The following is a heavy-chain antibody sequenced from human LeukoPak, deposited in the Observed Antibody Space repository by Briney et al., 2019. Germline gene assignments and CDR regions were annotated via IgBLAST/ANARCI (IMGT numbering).Heavy chain of an antibody. CDR2: IYTSGST. V-gene: IGHV4-61*02. Sequence: SETLSLTCTVSGGSISSGSYYWSWIRQPAGKGLEWIGRIYTSGSTNYNPSLKSRVTISVDTSKNQFSLKLSSVTAADTAVYYCARVIVGATRGFDYWGQGTLVTVSS. D-gene: IGHD1-26*01. CDR3: ARVIVGATRGFDY. J-gene: IGHJ4*02. CDR1: GGSISSGSYY.